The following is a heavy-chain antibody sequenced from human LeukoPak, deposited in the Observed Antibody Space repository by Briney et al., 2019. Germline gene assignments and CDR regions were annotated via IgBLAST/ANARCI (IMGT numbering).Heavy chain of an antibody. CDR2: INAGNGNT. J-gene: IGHJ4*02. V-gene: IGHV1-3*01. CDR1: GYTFTSYA. D-gene: IGHD6-19*01. Sequence: ASVTVSCKASGYTFTSYAMHWVRQAPGQRLEWMGWINAGNGNTKYSQKFQGRVTITRDTSASTAYMELSSLRSEDTAVYYCARVPQWLVQRYFDYRGQGTLVTVSS. CDR3: ARVPQWLVQRYFDY.